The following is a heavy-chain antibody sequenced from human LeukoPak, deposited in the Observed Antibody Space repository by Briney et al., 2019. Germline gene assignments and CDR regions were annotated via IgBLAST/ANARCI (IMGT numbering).Heavy chain of an antibody. V-gene: IGHV3-7*01. Sequence: GGSLRLSCAASGFTFSSYWMSWVRQAPGKGLEWVANIKQDGSEKYYVDSVKGRFTISRDNAKNSLYLQMNSLRAEDTAVYYCARYSRAKCGGDCYKLHWYFDLWGRGTLVTVSS. D-gene: IGHD2-21*02. CDR2: IKQDGSEK. CDR1: GFTFSSYW. CDR3: ARYSRAKCGGDCYKLHWYFDL. J-gene: IGHJ2*01.